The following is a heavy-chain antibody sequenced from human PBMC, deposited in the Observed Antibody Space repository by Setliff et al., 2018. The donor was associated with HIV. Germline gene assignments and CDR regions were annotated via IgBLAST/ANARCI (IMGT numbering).Heavy chain of an antibody. V-gene: IGHV4-59*11. CDR2: IHYSGST. J-gene: IGHJ4*02. CDR3: AREGGDSGSYLDY. CDR1: GGSINNHY. D-gene: IGHD3-10*01. Sequence: PSETLSLTCTVSGGSINNHYWSWIRQPPGKGLEWIGNIHYSGSTNYNPSLKSRVTISVDTSKNQFSLKLNSVTAADTAVYYCAREGGDSGSYLDYWGQGTLVTVSS.